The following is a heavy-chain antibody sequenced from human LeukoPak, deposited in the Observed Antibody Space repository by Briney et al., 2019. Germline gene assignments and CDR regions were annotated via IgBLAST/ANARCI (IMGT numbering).Heavy chain of an antibody. V-gene: IGHV5-51*01. CDR3: ARHYVRTDPFDY. J-gene: IGHJ4*02. CDR1: GYSFYSYW. CDR2: IYPDDSNT. Sequence: GESLKISCKVSGYSFYSYWIAWVRQMPGEGLEWMGVIYPDDSNTRYSPSFQGQVTISADKSINTAFLQWSSLKASDTAMYYCARHYVRTDPFDYWGQGTLVTVSS. D-gene: IGHD3-10*02.